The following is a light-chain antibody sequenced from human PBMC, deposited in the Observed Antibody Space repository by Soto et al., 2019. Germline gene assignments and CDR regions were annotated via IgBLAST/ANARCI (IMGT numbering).Light chain of an antibody. CDR1: QSIRTW. J-gene: IGKJ1*01. CDR3: QQYSTYLWT. CDR2: QAS. V-gene: IGKV1-5*03. Sequence: DIQMTQSPSTLSASVGDRVTITCRASQSIRTWLAWYQQKPGKAPRLLMYQASSLKSGVPSRFSGSGSETEFTLTITSLQSDDTATYFCQQYSTYLWTFGQGTKVDIK.